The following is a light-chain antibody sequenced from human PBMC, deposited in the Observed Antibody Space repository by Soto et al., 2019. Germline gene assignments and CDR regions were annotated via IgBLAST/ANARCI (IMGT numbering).Light chain of an antibody. J-gene: IGLJ1*01. CDR3: CSFAGSSTYV. CDR2: EGT. V-gene: IGLV2-23*01. Sequence: QSVLTQPASVSGSPGQSITISCTGTIRDVGSYNLVSWYQQHPGNAPKPIIYEGTKRPSGVSYRFSGSKSGNTASLTISGLQEEDEGDYHCCSFAGSSTYVFGTGTKVTVL. CDR1: IRDVGSYNL.